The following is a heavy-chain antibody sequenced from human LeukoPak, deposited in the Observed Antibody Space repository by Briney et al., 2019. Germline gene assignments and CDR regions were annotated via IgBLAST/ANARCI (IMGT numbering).Heavy chain of an antibody. CDR3: LAFLGGP. CDR1: GFTFSSYA. D-gene: IGHD4-23*01. V-gene: IGHV3-30-3*01. Sequence: PGRSLRLSCAASGFTFSSYAMHWVRQAPGKGLEWVAVISYDGSNKYYADSVKGRFTISRDNAKNSLYLQMNSLRAEDTAVYYCLAFLGGPWGQGTLVTVSS. J-gene: IGHJ5*02. CDR2: ISYDGSNK.